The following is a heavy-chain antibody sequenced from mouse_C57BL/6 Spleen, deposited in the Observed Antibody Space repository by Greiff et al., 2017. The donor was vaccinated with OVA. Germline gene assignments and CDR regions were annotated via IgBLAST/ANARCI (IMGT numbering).Heavy chain of an antibody. D-gene: IGHD1-1*01. CDR2: INPNNGGT. V-gene: IGHV1-26*01. CDR1: GYTFTDYY. CDR3: ARVITTVVEGFAY. J-gene: IGHJ3*01. Sequence: VQLQQSGPELVKPGASVKISCKASGYTFTDYYMNWVKQSHGKSLEWIGDINPNNGGTSYNQPFKGKATLTVDKSSSTAYMELRSLTSEDSAVYYCARVITTVVEGFAYWGQGTLVTVSA.